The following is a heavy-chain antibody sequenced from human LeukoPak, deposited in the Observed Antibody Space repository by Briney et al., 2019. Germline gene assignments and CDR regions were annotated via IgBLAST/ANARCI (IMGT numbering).Heavy chain of an antibody. Sequence: APVKVSCKASGYTFTGYYMHWVRQAPGQGLEWMGWINPNSGGTNYAQKFQGRVTMTRDTSISTVYMELSRLRSDDTAVYYCARDQTWGYYMDVWGKGTTVTVSS. CDR3: ARDQTWGYYMDV. CDR1: GYTFTGYY. J-gene: IGHJ6*03. CDR2: INPNSGGT. D-gene: IGHD1-26*01. V-gene: IGHV1-2*02.